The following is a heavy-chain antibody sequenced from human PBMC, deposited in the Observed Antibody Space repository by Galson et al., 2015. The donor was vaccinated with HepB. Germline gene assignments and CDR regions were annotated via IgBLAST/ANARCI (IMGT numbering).Heavy chain of an antibody. J-gene: IGHJ4*02. CDR2: IIPILGIA. D-gene: IGHD5-18*01. Sequence: SVKVSCKASGGTFSSYTISWVRQAPGQGLEWMGRIIPILGIANYAQKFQGRVTITADKSTSTAYMELSSLRSEDTAVYYCAREGADTAMVNPFGFWGQGTLVTVSS. CDR1: GGTFSSYT. V-gene: IGHV1-69*04. CDR3: AREGADTAMVNPFGF.